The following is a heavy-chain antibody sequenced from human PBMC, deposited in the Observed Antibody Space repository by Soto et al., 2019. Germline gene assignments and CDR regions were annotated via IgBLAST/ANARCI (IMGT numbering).Heavy chain of an antibody. CDR1: GFNFRSYG. CDR2: ISGSGSVT. D-gene: IGHD6-13*01. CDR3: AKGGVAAARGYFDH. Sequence: ESLRLSCAASGFNFRSYGLSGVRQAPGKGLEWVSDISGSGSVTNYADSVKGRFTISRDNSNNTLTLQMDSLRAEDTAVYYCAKGGVAAARGYFDHWGQGTRVTVSS. J-gene: IGHJ4*02. V-gene: IGHV3-23*01.